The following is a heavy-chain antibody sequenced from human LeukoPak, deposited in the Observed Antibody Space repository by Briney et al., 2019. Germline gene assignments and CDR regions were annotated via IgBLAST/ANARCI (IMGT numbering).Heavy chain of an antibody. CDR1: GFTFSTYS. J-gene: IGHJ4*02. Sequence: PGGSLRLSCAASGFTFSTYSMNWVRQAPGKGLEWVSYISGSSSTIYYADSAKGRFTISRDNAKNSLYLQMNNLRDEDTAVYYCARTRGWYGDYFDYWGQGTLVTVSS. CDR3: ARTRGWYGDYFDY. V-gene: IGHV3-48*02. D-gene: IGHD6-19*01. CDR2: ISGSSSTI.